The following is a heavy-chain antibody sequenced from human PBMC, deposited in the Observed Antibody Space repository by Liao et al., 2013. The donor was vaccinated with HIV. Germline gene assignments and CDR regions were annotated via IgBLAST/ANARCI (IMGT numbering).Heavy chain of an antibody. V-gene: IGHV4-61*02. CDR1: GGSISSGSYY. J-gene: IGHJ5*02. CDR3: ARDSFVLGNWFDP. Sequence: QVQLQESGPGLVKPSQTLSLTCTVSGGSISSGSYYWSWIRQPAGKGLEWIGRIYTSGSTNYNPSLKSRVTMSLDTSKDRFSLKLTAVTAADTAVYYCARDSFVLGNWFDPSGPRESWSPSPQ. CDR2: IYTSGST. D-gene: IGHD7-27*01.